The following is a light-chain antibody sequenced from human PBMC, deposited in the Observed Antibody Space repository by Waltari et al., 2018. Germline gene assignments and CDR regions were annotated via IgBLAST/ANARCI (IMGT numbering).Light chain of an antibody. V-gene: IGLV2-23*02. Sequence: QSALTQPASVSGSPGQSITISCTGTSSDLGASKLVSWYQQRPGKAPKLMIYEVTKWPSGVSNRFSGSKSGNTASLTISGLQAEDEADYYCCSYAGRRILGVVFGGGTKLTVL. CDR1: SSDLGASKL. J-gene: IGLJ2*01. CDR3: CSYAGRRILGVV. CDR2: EVT.